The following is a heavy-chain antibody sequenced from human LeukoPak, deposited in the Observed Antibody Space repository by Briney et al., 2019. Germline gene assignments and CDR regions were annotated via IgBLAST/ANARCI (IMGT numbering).Heavy chain of an antibody. V-gene: IGHV3-53*01. CDR3: ARERGYSYGYVGAFDI. Sequence: GGSLRLSCAASGFTVSSNYMSWARQAPGKGLEWVSVIYSGGSTYYADSVKGRFTISRDNSKNTLYLQMNSLRAEDTAVYYCARERGYSYGYVGAFDIWGQGTMVTVSS. J-gene: IGHJ3*02. CDR1: GFTVSSNY. D-gene: IGHD5-18*01. CDR2: IYSGGST.